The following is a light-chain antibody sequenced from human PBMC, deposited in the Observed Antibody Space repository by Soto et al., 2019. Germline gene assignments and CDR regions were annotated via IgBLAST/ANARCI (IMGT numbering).Light chain of an antibody. CDR2: GAS. CDR3: QQYNNWPLT. J-gene: IGKJ3*01. V-gene: IGKV3D-15*01. CDR1: QFVSRH. Sequence: EIVMTQSPATLSVSPGERATVSCRASQFVSRHLAWYQQKPGQAPRLLISGASTRATGIPDRFAGSGSGTEFTLTINSLQSEDFAVYYCQQYNNWPLTFGPGTKVDIK.